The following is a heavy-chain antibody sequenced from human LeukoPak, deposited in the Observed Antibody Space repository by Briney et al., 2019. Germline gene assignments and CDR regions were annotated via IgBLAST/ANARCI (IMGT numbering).Heavy chain of an antibody. V-gene: IGHV3-33*01. CDR1: XXXYX. CDR2: IWYDGSNK. D-gene: IGHD3-16*02. J-gene: IGHJ4*02. Sequence: XXXYXMHWXRXAPGXGLEWVAVIWYDGSNKYYADSVKGRFTISRDNSKNTLYLQMNSLRAEDTAVYYCARTGYDYVWGSYPNTFDYWGQGTLVTVSS. CDR3: ARTGYDYVWGSYPNTFDY.